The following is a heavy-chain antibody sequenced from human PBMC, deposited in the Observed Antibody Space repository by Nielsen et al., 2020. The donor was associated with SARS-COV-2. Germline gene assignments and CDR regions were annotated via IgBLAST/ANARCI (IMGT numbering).Heavy chain of an antibody. Sequence: GESLKISCGASGFSVSYSAMGWVRQAPGKGLEWVSTINNINGGETHYADFVKGRSTISRDTSKNTLFLQMSSLRVEDTALYYCTKEGSLGYFVSWGPGTLVTVSS. CDR1: GFSVSYSA. CDR3: TKEGSLGYFVS. J-gene: IGHJ4*02. CDR2: INNINGGET. V-gene: IGHV3-23*01. D-gene: IGHD3-10*01.